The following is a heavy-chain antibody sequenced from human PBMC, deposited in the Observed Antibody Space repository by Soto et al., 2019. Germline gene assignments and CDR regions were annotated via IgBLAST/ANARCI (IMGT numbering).Heavy chain of an antibody. CDR2: IIPIFGTA. CDR1: GGTFSSYA. J-gene: IGHJ5*02. V-gene: IGHV1-69*12. CDR3: AGRIAAAGSHGWFDP. Sequence: QVQLVQSGAEVKKPGSSVKVSCKASGGTFSSYAISWVRQAPGQGLEWMGGIIPIFGTANYAQKFQGRVTITADESTSQACMELSSLRSEDTAVYYCAGRIAAAGSHGWFDPWGQGTLGTVSS. D-gene: IGHD6-13*01.